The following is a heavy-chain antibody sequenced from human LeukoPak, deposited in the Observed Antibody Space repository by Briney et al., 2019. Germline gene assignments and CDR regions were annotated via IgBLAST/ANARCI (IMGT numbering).Heavy chain of an antibody. J-gene: IGHJ6*04. V-gene: IGHV3-30*02. CDR3: AELGITMIGGV. CDR1: GFIFSNYG. D-gene: IGHD3-10*02. Sequence: GGSLRLSCATSGFIFSNYGMHWVRQAPGKGLEWVAFIRHDASTVYYGDSVKGRFTISRDNAKNSLYLQMNSLRAEDTAVYYCAELGITMIGGVWGKGTTVTISS. CDR2: IRHDASTV.